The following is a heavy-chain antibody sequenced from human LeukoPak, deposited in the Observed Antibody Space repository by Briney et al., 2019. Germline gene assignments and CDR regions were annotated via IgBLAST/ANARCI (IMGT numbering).Heavy chain of an antibody. V-gene: IGHV4-59*01. D-gene: IGHD5-18*01. CDR2: IYYSGST. J-gene: IGHJ3*02. Sequence: SETLSLTCTVSGGSISSYYWSWIRQPPGKGLEWIGYIYYSGSTNYNPSLKSRVTISVDTSKNQFSLRLSSVTAADTAVYYCARVSGVDTVMPRQKYGDAFDIWGQGTMVTVSS. CDR3: ARVSGVDTVMPRQKYGDAFDI. CDR1: GGSISSYY.